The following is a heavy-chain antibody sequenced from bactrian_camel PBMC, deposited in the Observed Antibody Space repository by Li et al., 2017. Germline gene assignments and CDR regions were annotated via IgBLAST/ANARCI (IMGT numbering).Heavy chain of an antibody. Sequence: VQLVESGGGLVQPGGSLRLSCAASAFSFSSYAMSWVRQAPGKEREGIAAIGPDGATTSYADSVKGRFTIPRDNAKNTLYLQMNSLKTEDSAVYYCATGRTAYNDYEADFDYWGQGTQVTVS. D-gene: IGHD4*01. CDR3: ATGRTAYNDYEADFDY. J-gene: IGHJ6*01. CDR1: AFSFSSYA. V-gene: IGHV3S42*01. CDR2: IGPDGATT.